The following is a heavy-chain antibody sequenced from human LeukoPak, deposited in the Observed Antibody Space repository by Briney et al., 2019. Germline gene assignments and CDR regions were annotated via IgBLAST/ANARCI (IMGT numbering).Heavy chain of an antibody. V-gene: IGHV3-23*01. CDR1: GFTFSSCA. Sequence: PGGSLRLSCAASGFTFSSCAMTWVRQAPAKGLAWVSTISGSGDSSDYADSVKGRFTISRDNSKNTLYLQMSSLRAEDTALYYCAKVPLAAISTGWFDTWGQGTLVTVSS. D-gene: IGHD6-13*01. CDR2: ISGSGDSS. CDR3: AKVPLAAISTGWFDT. J-gene: IGHJ5*02.